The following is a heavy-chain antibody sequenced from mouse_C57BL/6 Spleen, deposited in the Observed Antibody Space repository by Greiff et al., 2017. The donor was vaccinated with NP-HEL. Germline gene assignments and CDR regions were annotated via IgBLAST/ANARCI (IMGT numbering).Heavy chain of an antibody. V-gene: IGHV5-16*01. J-gene: IGHJ4*01. D-gene: IGHD4-1*01. Sequence: EVQVVESEGGLVQPGSSMKLSCTASGFTFSDYYMAWVRQVPEKGLEWVANINYDGSSTYYLDSLKSRFIISRDNAKNILYLQMSSLKSEDTATYYCAREGTGAYAMDYWGQGTSVTVSS. CDR2: INYDGSST. CDR3: AREGTGAYAMDY. CDR1: GFTFSDYY.